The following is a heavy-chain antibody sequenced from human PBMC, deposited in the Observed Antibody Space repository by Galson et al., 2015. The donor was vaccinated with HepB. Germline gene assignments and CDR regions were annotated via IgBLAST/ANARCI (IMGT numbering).Heavy chain of an antibody. CDR2: ISGDDNYI. V-gene: IGHV3-21*01. CDR1: GFDFSLYS. D-gene: IGHD4-17*01. J-gene: IGHJ5*02. Sequence: SLRLSCAASGFDFSLYSMVWVRQAPGKGLQWVSSISGDDNYIFYIDSVKGRFTISRDNAKNSLFLHMNSLGVDDTAVYYCARQGQIGARWFDPWGQGTLVTVSS. CDR3: ARQGQIGARWFDP.